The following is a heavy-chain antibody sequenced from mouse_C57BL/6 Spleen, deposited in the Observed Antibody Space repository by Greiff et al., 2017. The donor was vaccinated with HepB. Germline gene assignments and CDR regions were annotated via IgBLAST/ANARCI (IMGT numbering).Heavy chain of an antibody. CDR2: IYPGSGNT. D-gene: IGHD1-1*01. Sequence: QVQLKESGAELVRPGASVKLSCKASGYTFTDYYINWVKQRPGQGLVWIARIYPGSGNTYYNEKFKGKATLTAEKSSSTAYMQLSSLTSEDSAVYFCERKGTTDWGQGTLVTVSA. J-gene: IGHJ3*01. CDR3: ERKGTTD. V-gene: IGHV1-76*01. CDR1: GYTFTDYY.